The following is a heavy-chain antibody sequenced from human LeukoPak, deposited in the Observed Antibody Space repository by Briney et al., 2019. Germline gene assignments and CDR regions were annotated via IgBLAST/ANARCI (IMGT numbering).Heavy chain of an antibody. J-gene: IGHJ4*02. CDR3: AREGGPYRPLDY. CDR1: GGSITTTNW. V-gene: IGHV4-4*02. Sequence: SGTLSLTCAVSGGSITTTNWWSWVRQPPGKGLEWIGEVHLSGATNYNPSLESRVTMSVDMSENHISLRLTSVTAADTAVYYCAREGGPYRPLDYSGQGTLVTVSS. CDR2: VHLSGAT.